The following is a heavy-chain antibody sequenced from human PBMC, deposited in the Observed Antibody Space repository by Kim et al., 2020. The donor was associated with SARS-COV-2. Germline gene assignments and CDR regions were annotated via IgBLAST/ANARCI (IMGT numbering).Heavy chain of an antibody. D-gene: IGHD2-2*02. CDR1: GGPFSGYH. V-gene: IGHV4-34*01. CDR2: INHSGSV. J-gene: IGHJ6*02. Sequence: SETLSLTCAVYGGPFSGYHWSWVRQPPGKGLEWIGEINHSGSVIHNPSLKSRVSISIDTSKNQFSLKLTSVTAADTAFSFCARCRAGVVPSPILGLGPHYDYVILDVWGHGTTVTVSS. CDR3: ARCRAGVVPSPILGLGPHYDYVILDV.